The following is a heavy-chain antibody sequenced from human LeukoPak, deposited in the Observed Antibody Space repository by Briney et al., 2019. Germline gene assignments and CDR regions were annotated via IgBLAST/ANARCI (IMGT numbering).Heavy chain of an antibody. CDR1: GGSISSNSYY. CDR2: IYYSGST. D-gene: IGHD3-16*01. Sequence: SETLSLTCAVSGGSISSNSYYWGWIRQPPGKGLEWIGSIYYSGSTYYNPSLKSRVTISVDTSKNQFSLKLSSVTAADTAVYYCGRSYHDDAWAAFDIWGQGTVVTVSS. V-gene: IGHV4-39*07. CDR3: GRSYHDDAWAAFDI. J-gene: IGHJ3*02.